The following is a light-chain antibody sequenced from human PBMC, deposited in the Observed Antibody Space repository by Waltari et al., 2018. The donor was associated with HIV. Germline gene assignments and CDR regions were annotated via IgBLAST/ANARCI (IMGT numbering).Light chain of an antibody. CDR2: ENN. CDR3: ETWDSSLSAGV. CDR1: SSNIGNNY. V-gene: IGLV1-51*02. J-gene: IGLJ2*01. Sequence: PGQKVIISCSGSSSNIGNNYVSWYQHHPGTAPKLLIYENNKRPSGIPDRFSGSKSGTSATLGITGLQTGDEADYYCETWDSSLSAGVFGGGTKLTVL.